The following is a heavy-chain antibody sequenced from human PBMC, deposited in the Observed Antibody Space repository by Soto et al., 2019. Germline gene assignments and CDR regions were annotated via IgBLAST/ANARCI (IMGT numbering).Heavy chain of an antibody. CDR1: GNSFTTSA. V-gene: IGHV1-3*01. J-gene: IGHJ4*02. CDR2: INAGNGYI. Sequence: QVQLVQSGSEVRKPGASVKISCEASGNSFTTSAIHWVRQAPGQRPEWMGWINAGNGYIKYSQTFQGRVTITRDTSASTVYMELSSLKYEDTGIYYCTIESAPWGFEHWGQGTRVTVSS. D-gene: IGHD7-27*01. CDR3: TIESAPWGFEH.